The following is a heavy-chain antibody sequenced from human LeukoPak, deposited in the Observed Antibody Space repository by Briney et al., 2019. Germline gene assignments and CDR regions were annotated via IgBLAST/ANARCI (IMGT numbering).Heavy chain of an antibody. Sequence: ASVKVSCKASGYTFTSYDINWVRQAPGQGLEWMGWIIPNNGGTNYAQKFQGRVTMTRDTSISTAFMELSRLRSDDTAIYYCARANQNYFDYWGQGTLVTVSS. D-gene: IGHD1-14*01. CDR3: ARANQNYFDY. CDR2: IIPNNGGT. CDR1: GYTFTSYD. V-gene: IGHV1-2*02. J-gene: IGHJ4*02.